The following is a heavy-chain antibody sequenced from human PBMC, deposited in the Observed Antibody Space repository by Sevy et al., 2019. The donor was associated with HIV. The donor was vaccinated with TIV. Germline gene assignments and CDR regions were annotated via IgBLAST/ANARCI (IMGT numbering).Heavy chain of an antibody. CDR1: GFTFSDYY. J-gene: IGHJ4*02. D-gene: IGHD5-18*01. Sequence: GGSLRLSCTASGFTFSDYYISWIRQAPGEGLEGISYISSRDYFIYYADSVKGRFTISRDNAKNSMFLHMSSLRAEDTALYYCARVRYTYGNFFFDYWGQGTLVTVSS. V-gene: IGHV3-11*01. CDR2: ISSRDYFI. CDR3: ARVRYTYGNFFFDY.